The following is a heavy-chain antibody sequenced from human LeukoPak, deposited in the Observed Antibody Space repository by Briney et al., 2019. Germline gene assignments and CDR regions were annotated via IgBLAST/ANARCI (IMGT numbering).Heavy chain of an antibody. D-gene: IGHD3-10*01. V-gene: IGHV4-59*01. CDR3: ARDRGGNAFDI. J-gene: IGHJ3*02. CDR1: GGSISSYY. CDR2: IYYSGST. Sequence: PSETLSPTCTVPGGSISSYYWSWIRQPPGKGLEWIGYIYYSGSTNYNPSLKSRVTISVDTSKNQFSLKLSSVTAADTAVYYCARDRGGNAFDIWGQGTMVTVSS.